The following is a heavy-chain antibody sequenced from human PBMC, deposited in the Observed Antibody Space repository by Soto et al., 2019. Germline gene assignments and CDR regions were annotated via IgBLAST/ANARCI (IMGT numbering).Heavy chain of an antibody. Sequence: PSQTLSLTCAISWDSVSSNSAAWNCIRRSPSRGLEWLGRTYYRSKLYNDYAVSVKSRITMNPDTSKNQLSLQLNSVTPEDTAVYHCARVRGYSGYDFDYWGQGTLVTVSS. J-gene: IGHJ4*02. V-gene: IGHV6-1*01. CDR2: TYYRSKLYN. CDR1: WDSVSSNSAA. CDR3: ARVRGYSGYDFDY. D-gene: IGHD5-12*01.